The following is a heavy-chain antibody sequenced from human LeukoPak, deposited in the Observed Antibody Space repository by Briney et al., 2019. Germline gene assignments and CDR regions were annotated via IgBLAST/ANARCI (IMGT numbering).Heavy chain of an antibody. D-gene: IGHD3-22*01. CDR3: ARFPVHYYDSSGYAFDI. V-gene: IGHV1-69*13. Sequence: SVKVSCKASGGTFSSYAISWVRQAPGQGLEWIGGIVPIFGTANYAQKFQGRVTITADESTSTAYMELSSLRSEDTAVYYCARFPVHYYDSSGYAFDIWGQGTMVTVSS. CDR2: IVPIFGTA. CDR1: GGTFSSYA. J-gene: IGHJ3*02.